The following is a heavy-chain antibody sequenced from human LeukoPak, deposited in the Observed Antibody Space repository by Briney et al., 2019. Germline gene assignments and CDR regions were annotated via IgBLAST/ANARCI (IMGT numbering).Heavy chain of an antibody. CDR1: GFTFRIHE. Sequence: PGGSLRLSCAASGFTFRIHEMNWVRQAPGKGLEWVSYIGTITSTTYYADSVKGRFTVSRDDAKSSLYLQMSSLRAEDTAVYYCATDRKAATWDPRFDYGGQGTLVTVSS. V-gene: IGHV3-48*03. D-gene: IGHD1-1*01. CDR2: IGTITSTT. CDR3: ATDRKAATWDPRFDY. J-gene: IGHJ4*02.